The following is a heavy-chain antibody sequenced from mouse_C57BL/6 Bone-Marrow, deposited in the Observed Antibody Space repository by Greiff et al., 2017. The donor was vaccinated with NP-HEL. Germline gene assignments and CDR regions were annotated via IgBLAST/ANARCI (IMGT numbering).Heavy chain of an antibody. Sequence: QVQLQQSGAELVRPGTSVKVSCKASGYAFTNYLIEWVKQRPGQGLEWIGVINPGSGGTNYNEKFKGKATLTADKSSSTAYMQLSSLTSEDSAVYFCARGDYYGSSYGRDDWGQGTSVTVSS. CDR1: GYAFTNYL. V-gene: IGHV1-54*01. D-gene: IGHD1-1*01. CDR2: INPGSGGT. J-gene: IGHJ4*01. CDR3: ARGDYYGSSYGRDD.